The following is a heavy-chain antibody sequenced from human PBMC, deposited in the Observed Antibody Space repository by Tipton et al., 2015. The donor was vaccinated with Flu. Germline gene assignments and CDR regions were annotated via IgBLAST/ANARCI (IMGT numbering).Heavy chain of an antibody. CDR2: LTRSSTYI. CDR1: GFPFSTYS. Sequence: SLRLSCVASGFPFSTYSMNWVRQAPGKGLEWVSSLTRSSTYIYYADSVKGRFTVSRDNAKNSLYLQMNSLRAEDTAIYYCARDRRITTFGGLTSDGGRLDFYYGMDVWGQGTTVPVSS. V-gene: IGHV3-21*01. J-gene: IGHJ6*02. D-gene: IGHD3-3*01. CDR3: ARDRRITTFGGLTSDGGRLDFYYGMDV.